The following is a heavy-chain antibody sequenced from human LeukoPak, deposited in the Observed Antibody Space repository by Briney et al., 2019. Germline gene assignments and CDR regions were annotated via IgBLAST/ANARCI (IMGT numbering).Heavy chain of an antibody. CDR3: ERVYCSGGKGAFDI. J-gene: IGHJ3*02. D-gene: IGHD2-15*01. CDR2: IHHSGST. CDR1: GYSISSGYY. V-gene: IGHV4-38-2*02. Sequence: SETLSLTCTVSGYSISSGYYWGCIRQPPGKGLEWIGTIHHSGSTFYNPPLKSLLTISVDTSKNQFSLKLSSVTAADTAVYYCERVYCSGGKGAFDIWGQGTMVTVSS.